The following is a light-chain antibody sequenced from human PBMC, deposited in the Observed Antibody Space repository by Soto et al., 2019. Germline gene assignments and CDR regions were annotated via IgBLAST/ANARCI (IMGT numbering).Light chain of an antibody. V-gene: IGLV2-23*01. CDR3: CSYAGSSTLV. CDR2: EGS. CDR1: SSDVGSYNL. J-gene: IGLJ3*02. Sequence: QPVLTQPASVSASPGQSITISCTGTSSDVGSYNLVSWYQQHPGKAPKLLIYEGSERPSGVSYRFSGSKFGNTASLTVSGLQAEDEADYFCCSYAGSSTLVFGGGTKLTVL.